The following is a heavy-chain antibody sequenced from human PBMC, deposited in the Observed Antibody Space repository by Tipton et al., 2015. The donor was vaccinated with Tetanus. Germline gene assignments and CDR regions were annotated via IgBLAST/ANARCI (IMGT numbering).Heavy chain of an antibody. CDR1: GYKFGIYW. J-gene: IGHJ2*01. Sequence: QLVQSGAEVKKSGESLKISCSGSGYKFGIYWIAWMRQMPGKGLEWMGIIYPGDSDNRYSPSFEGRVSISVDRVITTADRQWRSLKASDTATYYCARRLVPLTGDQIWHFDLWGRGTPVTVSS. V-gene: IGHV5-51*01. CDR3: ARRLVPLTGDQIWHFDL. D-gene: IGHD7-27*01. CDR2: IYPGDSDN.